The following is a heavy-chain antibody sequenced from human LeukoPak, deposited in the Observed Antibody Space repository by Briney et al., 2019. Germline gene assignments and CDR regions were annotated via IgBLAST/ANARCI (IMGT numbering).Heavy chain of an antibody. CDR2: IYTRGST. D-gene: IGHD3-10*01. CDR3: AREGLNMVRGVIPKEAWGWFDP. CDR1: GGSFSGYY. V-gene: IGHV4-4*08. Sequence: SETLSLTCAVYGGSFSGYYWSWIRQPPGKGLEWIGRIYTRGSTNYNPSLKSRVTISVDTSKNQFSLKLTSVTAADTAVYYCAREGLNMVRGVIPKEAWGWFDPWGQGTLVTVSS. J-gene: IGHJ5*02.